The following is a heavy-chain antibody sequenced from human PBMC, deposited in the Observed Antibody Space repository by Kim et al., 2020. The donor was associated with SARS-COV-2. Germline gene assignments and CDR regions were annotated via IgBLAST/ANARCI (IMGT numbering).Heavy chain of an antibody. J-gene: IGHJ4*02. D-gene: IGHD6-13*01. V-gene: IGHV4-34*01. CDR2: INHSGST. CDR3: SRGPYSSSWYRY. CDR1: GGSFSGYY. Sequence: SETLSLTCAVYGGSFSGYYWSWIRQPPGKGLEWIEEINHSGSTNYNPSLKSRVTISVDTSKNQFSLKLSSVTAAVTAVYYCSRGPYSSSWYRYWGQGALV.